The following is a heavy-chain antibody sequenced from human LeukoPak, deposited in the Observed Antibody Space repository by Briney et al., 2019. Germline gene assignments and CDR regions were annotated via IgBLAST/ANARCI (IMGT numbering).Heavy chain of an antibody. J-gene: IGHJ3*02. CDR1: GFTFSSYG. D-gene: IGHD3-10*01. Sequence: PGGSLRLSCAASGFTFSSYGMHWVHQAPGKGLEWVAVVSYDGSNEYYADSVKGRFTISRDNSKNTLYLQMNSLRAEDTAVYYCAKDGLHYYGSGGHAFDIWGQGTMVTVSS. V-gene: IGHV3-30*18. CDR2: VSYDGSNE. CDR3: AKDGLHYYGSGGHAFDI.